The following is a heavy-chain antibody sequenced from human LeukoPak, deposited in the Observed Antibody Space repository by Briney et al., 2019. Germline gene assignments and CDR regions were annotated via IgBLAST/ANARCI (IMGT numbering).Heavy chain of an antibody. D-gene: IGHD1-20*01. CDR2: TYYRSKWYN. J-gene: IGHJ4*02. Sequence: SQTLSLTCAISGDSVSSNSAAWNWIRQSPSRGLEWLGRTYYRSKWYNDYAVSVKSRVTINPDTSKNQFSLQLNSVTPEDTAVYYCARGFHVTGTTLFDYWGQGTLVTVSS. CDR3: ARGFHVTGTTLFDY. V-gene: IGHV6-1*01. CDR1: GDSVSSNSAA.